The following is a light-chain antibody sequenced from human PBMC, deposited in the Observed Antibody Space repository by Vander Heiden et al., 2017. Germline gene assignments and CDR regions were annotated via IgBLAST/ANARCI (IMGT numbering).Light chain of an antibody. J-gene: IGKJ1*01. V-gene: IGKV3-20*01. CDR2: GAS. CDR3: QQEGSSPRT. Sequence: EIVLTQSPGTLSLSPGERATLSCRASQIVSSSYLAWYQQKPGQAPRLLIYGASSRATGIPDRFSGSGSGTDFTLTISRLEPEDFAVYYCQQEGSSPRTFGQGTKVEIK. CDR1: QIVSSSY.